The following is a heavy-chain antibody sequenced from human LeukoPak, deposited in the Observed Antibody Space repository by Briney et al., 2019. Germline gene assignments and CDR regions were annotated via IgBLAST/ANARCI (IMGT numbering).Heavy chain of an antibody. V-gene: IGHV4-59*01. CDR3: AREAAGRTL. D-gene: IGHD1-14*01. CDR2: IYYSGST. CDR1: GGSISSDC. J-gene: IGHJ4*02. Sequence: SETLSLTCTVSGGSISSDCWSWMRQSPGKGLEWIGCIYYSGSTNYSPSLKSRVTISADTSKNQFSLKLSSATAADTAVYYCAREAAGRTLWGQGTLVTVSS.